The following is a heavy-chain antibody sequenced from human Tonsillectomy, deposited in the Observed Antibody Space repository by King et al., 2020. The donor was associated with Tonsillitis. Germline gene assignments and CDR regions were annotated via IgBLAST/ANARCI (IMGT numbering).Heavy chain of an antibody. V-gene: IGHV3-15*01. CDR1: GFIFSNAW. Sequence: QLVQSGGGLVKPGGSLRLSCAASGFIFSNAWMTWVRQAPGKGLEWVGRIKSKTDGGTTDYAAPVKGRFTISRDDSKNTLYLQMNSLKTEDTAVYYCTTDLRFRYCGGDCYTPFDNWGQGTLVTVSS. D-gene: IGHD2-21*02. CDR2: IKSKTDGGTT. J-gene: IGHJ4*02. CDR3: TTDLRFRYCGGDCYTPFDN.